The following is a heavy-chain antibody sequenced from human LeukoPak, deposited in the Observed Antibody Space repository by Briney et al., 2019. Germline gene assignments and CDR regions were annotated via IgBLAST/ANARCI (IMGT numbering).Heavy chain of an antibody. D-gene: IGHD3-22*01. CDR3: ASLDYDSSGYYSGGFWY. CDR2: VSRSGGI. J-gene: IGHJ4*02. CDR1: GFTFSNNV. V-gene: IGHV3-69-1*02. Sequence: GSLTLSCAASGFTFSNNVMSWVRPAPGKGLAGVSSVSRSGGIYYADSVKGRFTISRDNAKNSLYLQMNSLRAEDTAVYYCASLDYDSSGYYSGGFWYWGQGTLVTVSS.